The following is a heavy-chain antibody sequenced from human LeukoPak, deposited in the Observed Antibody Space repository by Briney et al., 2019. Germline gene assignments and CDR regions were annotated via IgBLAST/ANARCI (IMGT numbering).Heavy chain of an antibody. CDR2: INQDGSEK. J-gene: IGHJ4*02. Sequence: GGSLRLSCAASGFTFSNYWMSWVRQAPGKGREWLANINQDGSEKYYVDSVKGRFTISRDNAKNSLYLQMNSLRAEDTAVYYCARDGYRKCYDYWGQGTLVTVSS. V-gene: IGHV3-7*01. D-gene: IGHD5-12*01. CDR3: ARDGYRKCYDY. CDR1: GFTFSNYW.